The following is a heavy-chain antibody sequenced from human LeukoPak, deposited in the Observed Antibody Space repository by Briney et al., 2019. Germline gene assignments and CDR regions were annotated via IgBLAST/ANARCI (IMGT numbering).Heavy chain of an antibody. J-gene: IGHJ3*02. CDR1: GYSISSGYY. CDR3: ASALIVVVPAASLGAFDI. CDR2: IYHSGST. Sequence: SETLSLTCAVSGYSISSGYYWGWIRQPPGKGLEWIGSIYHSGSTYYNPSLKSRVTISVDTPKNQFSLKLSSVTAADTAVYYCASALIVVVPAASLGAFDIWGQGTMVTVSS. V-gene: IGHV4-38-2*01. D-gene: IGHD2-2*01.